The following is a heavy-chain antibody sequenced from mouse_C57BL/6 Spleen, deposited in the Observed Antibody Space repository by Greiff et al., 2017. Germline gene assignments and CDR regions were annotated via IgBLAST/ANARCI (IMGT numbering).Heavy chain of an antibody. J-gene: IGHJ2*01. CDR1: GFTFSSYG. D-gene: IGHD4-1*01. V-gene: IGHV5-6*01. CDR2: ISSGGSYT. CDR3: ARHVTGTEGVYYFDY. Sequence: EVMLVESGGDLVKPGGSLKLSCAASGFTFSSYGMSWVRQTPDKRLEWVATISSGGSYTYYPDSVKGRFTISRDNAKNTLYLQMSSLKSEDTAMYYCARHVTGTEGVYYFDYWGQGTTLTVSS.